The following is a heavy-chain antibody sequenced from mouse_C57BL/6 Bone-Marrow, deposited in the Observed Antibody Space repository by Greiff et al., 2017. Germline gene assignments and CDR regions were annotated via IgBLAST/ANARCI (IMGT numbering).Heavy chain of an antibody. CDR2: IDPENGDT. CDR1: GFNIKDDY. Sequence: EVQLQQSGAELVRPGASVKLSCTASGFNIKDDYMHWVKQRPEQGLEWIGWIDPENGDTEYASKFQGKATITADTSSNTAYLQLSSLTSEDTAVYYCTTLSTMVTTIDYWGQGTTLTVSS. J-gene: IGHJ2*01. CDR3: TTLSTMVTTIDY. D-gene: IGHD2-2*01. V-gene: IGHV14-4*01.